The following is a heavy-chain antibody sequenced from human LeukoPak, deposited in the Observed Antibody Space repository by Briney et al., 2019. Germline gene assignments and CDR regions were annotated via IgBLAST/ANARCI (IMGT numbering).Heavy chain of an antibody. CDR2: FDPEDGET. J-gene: IGHJ6*02. D-gene: IGHD3-9*01. CDR1: GYTLTELS. Sequence: GASVKVSCKVSGYTLTELSMHWVRQAPGKGLEWMGGFDPEDGETIYAQKFQGRVTMTEDTSTDTAYMELSSLRSEDTAVYYCATGPTYDILTGYYMRSPSYYYYYGMDVWGQGTTVTVSS. V-gene: IGHV1-24*01. CDR3: ATGPTYDILTGYYMRSPSYYYYYGMDV.